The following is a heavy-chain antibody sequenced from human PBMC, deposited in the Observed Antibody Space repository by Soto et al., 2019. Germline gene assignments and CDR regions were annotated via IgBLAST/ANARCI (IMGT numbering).Heavy chain of an antibody. J-gene: IGHJ6*02. V-gene: IGHV4-59*01. D-gene: IGHD2-21*02. Sequence: ETLSLTCTVSGGTISRYYQSWIRQPPGKGLEWIGYMYNTGSTVYNPSFKSRVTISVDTSKNQFSLKLNSVTAADTAVYYCARDLWGYCGTDCYPLDVWGQGTTVTVS. CDR3: ARDLWGYCGTDCYPLDV. CDR2: MYNTGST. CDR1: GGTISRYY.